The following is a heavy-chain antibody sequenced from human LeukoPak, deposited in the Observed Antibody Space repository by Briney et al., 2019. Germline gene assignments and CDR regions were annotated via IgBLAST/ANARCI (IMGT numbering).Heavy chain of an antibody. Sequence: GGSLRLSCTASGFTFSSYSMNCIRQAPGKGLEWVSSISSSSNYIYYADSVKGRFTISRDNAKNSLYLQMNSLRAEDTAVYYCAGLGITMIGGVWGKGTTVTISS. CDR3: AGLGITMIGGV. V-gene: IGHV3-21*01. CDR1: GFTFSSYS. J-gene: IGHJ6*04. CDR2: ISSSSNYI. D-gene: IGHD3-10*02.